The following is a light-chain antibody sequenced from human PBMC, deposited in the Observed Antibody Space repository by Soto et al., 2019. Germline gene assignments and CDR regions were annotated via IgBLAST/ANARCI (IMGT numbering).Light chain of an antibody. CDR1: QNIRGW. CDR2: DAS. V-gene: IGKV1-5*01. Sequence: DIRMTQSPSTLSTSVGDRVTITCRASQNIRGWLAWYQQKPGKAPKLLIYDASTLEGGVPSRFSGSGSGTQFTLTISSLQPDDFATYYYQQYNSYSWTFGQGTTVAIK. CDR3: QQYNSYSWT. J-gene: IGKJ1*01.